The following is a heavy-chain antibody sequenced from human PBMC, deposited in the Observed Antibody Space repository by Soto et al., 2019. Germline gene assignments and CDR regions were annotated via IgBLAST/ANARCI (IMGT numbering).Heavy chain of an antibody. J-gene: IGHJ5*02. CDR2: ISGTGSTT. CDR3: ARRGSAYNWFDP. D-gene: IGHD2-15*01. CDR1: GFTFSDDY. Sequence: QVQLVESGGGVVKPGGSLRLSCVGSGFTFSDDYIMWIRQAPGKGLEWVSYISGTGSTTYYTDSVKGRFTISRDNAKNTLYLQMSNLGAEDTAVYYCARRGSAYNWFDPWGQGTLVTVSS. V-gene: IGHV3-11*01.